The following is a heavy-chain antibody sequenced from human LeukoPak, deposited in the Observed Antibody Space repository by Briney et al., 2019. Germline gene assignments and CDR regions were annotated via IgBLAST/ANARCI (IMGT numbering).Heavy chain of an antibody. Sequence: PGGSLRLSCTASGFTFGDYAMSWFRQAPGKGLEWVGFIRSKAYGGTTEYAASVKGRFTISRDDSKSIAYLQMNSLKTEDTAVYYSAAIGYSYGPHYGMDVWGQGTTVTVSS. CDR2: IRSKAYGGTT. CDR3: AAIGYSYGPHYGMDV. D-gene: IGHD5-18*01. V-gene: IGHV3-49*03. CDR1: GFTFGDYA. J-gene: IGHJ6*02.